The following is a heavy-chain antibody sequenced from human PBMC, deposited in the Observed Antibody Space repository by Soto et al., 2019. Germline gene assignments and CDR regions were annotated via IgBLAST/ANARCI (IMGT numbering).Heavy chain of an antibody. CDR3: ARGGSGSYWVGWFDP. D-gene: IGHD3-10*01. Sequence: QVQLVQSGAEVKKPGASVKVSCKASGYTFTSYGISWVRQAPGQGLEWMGWINPYNGNTNYAQKLQGRVTMTADTSTRTAYRELRSLRSDEMAVYYCARGGSGSYWVGWFDPWGQGTLVTVSA. V-gene: IGHV1-18*03. CDR2: INPYNGNT. CDR1: GYTFTSYG. J-gene: IGHJ5*02.